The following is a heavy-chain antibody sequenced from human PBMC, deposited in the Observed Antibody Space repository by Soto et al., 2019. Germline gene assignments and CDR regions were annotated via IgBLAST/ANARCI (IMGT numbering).Heavy chain of an antibody. CDR1: GYPFPTYY. CDR2: INPSGGST. J-gene: IGHJ3*02. D-gene: IGHD1-26*01. CDR3: AMGVLGATPYDAFDI. V-gene: IGHV1-46*01. Sequence: QVQLVQSGAEVKKPGASVKVSCKASGYPFPTYYMHWCRQPPGQGLEGMGIINPSGGSTSYAQKFQGRVTMTRDTSTSTVYMELSSLRSEDTAVYYCAMGVLGATPYDAFDIWGQGTMVTVSS.